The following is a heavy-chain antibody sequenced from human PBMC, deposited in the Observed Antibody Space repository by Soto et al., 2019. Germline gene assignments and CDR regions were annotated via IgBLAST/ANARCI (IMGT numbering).Heavy chain of an antibody. D-gene: IGHD3-22*01. CDR3: ATSIPFEYYYDSSGYYYAY. Sequence: PGGSLRLSCAASGFTFSSYAMSWVRQAPGKGLEWVSAISGSGGSTYYADSVKGRFTISRDNSKNTLYLQMNSLRAEDTAVYYCATSIPFEYYYDSSGYYYAYWGQGTLVTVSS. J-gene: IGHJ4*02. V-gene: IGHV3-23*01. CDR2: ISGSGGST. CDR1: GFTFSSYA.